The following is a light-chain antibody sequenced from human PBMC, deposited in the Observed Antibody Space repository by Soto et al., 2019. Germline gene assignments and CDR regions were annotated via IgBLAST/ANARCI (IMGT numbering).Light chain of an antibody. CDR3: SSYAGSNNLPV. Sequence: QSALTQPPSASGSPGQSVTISCTGTSSDVGGYNYVSWYQHHPGKAPKLMIYEVTKRPSGVPDRFSGSKSGNTASLTVSGLQAEDEADYYCSSYAGSNNLPVFGGGTKLTVL. CDR1: SSDVGGYNY. J-gene: IGLJ2*01. CDR2: EVT. V-gene: IGLV2-8*01.